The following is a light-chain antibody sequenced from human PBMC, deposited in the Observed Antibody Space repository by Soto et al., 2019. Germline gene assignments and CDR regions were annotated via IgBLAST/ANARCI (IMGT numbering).Light chain of an antibody. J-gene: IGKJ1*01. CDR3: QQYFGTPWT. CDR2: WAS. Sequence: DIVMTQSPDSLAVSLGERATINCKSSQSVFYSSNNKNYLAWYQQKPGQPPKLLIYWASTRESGVPDRFSGSGSGTDFTLTISSLQDEDVAVYYCQQYFGTPWTFGQGTKVEIK. CDR1: QSVFYSSNNKNY. V-gene: IGKV4-1*01.